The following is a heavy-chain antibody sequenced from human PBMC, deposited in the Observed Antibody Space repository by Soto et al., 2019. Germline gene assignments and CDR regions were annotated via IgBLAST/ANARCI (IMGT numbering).Heavy chain of an antibody. CDR1: GGSVSSGSYY. Sequence: SETLSLTCTVSGGSVSSGSYYWSWIRQPPGKGLEWIGYIYYSGSTNYNPSLKSRVTISVDTSKNQFSLKLSSVTAADTAVYYCARDYCSGGSCYYYYGMDVWGQGTTVTVSS. CDR3: ARDYCSGGSCYYYYGMDV. D-gene: IGHD2-15*01. V-gene: IGHV4-61*01. CDR2: IYYSGST. J-gene: IGHJ6*02.